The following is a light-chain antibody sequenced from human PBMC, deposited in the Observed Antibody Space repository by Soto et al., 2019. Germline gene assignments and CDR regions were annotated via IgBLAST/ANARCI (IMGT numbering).Light chain of an antibody. CDR1: SSDVGAYNF. V-gene: IGLV2-14*03. Sequence: QSVLTQPASVSGSPGQSITISCTGTSSDVGAYNFVSWYQQHPGKAPKLMIYDVSNRPSGVSNRFSGSKSGNTASLTISGLQVEDEADYYCSSYTTSTTGVFGGGTKVTVL. J-gene: IGLJ2*01. CDR2: DVS. CDR3: SSYTTSTTGV.